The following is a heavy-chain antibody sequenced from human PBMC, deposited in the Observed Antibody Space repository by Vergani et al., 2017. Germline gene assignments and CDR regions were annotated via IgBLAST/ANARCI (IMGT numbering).Heavy chain of an antibody. CDR1: GFTFSSYW. D-gene: IGHD2-2*01. CDR3: ARDHSYCSSTSCYISYYYYYMDV. CDR2: IKQDGSEK. V-gene: IGHV3-7*01. J-gene: IGHJ6*03. Sequence: EVQLVESGGGLVQPGGSLRLSCAASGFTFSSYWMSWVRQAPGKGLEWVANIKQDGSEKYYVDSVKGRFTISRDNAKNSLYLQMNSLRAEDTAVYYCARDHSYCSSTSCYISYYYYYMDVWGKGTTVIVSS.